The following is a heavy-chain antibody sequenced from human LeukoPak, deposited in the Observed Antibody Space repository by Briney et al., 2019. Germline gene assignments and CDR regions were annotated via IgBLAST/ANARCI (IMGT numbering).Heavy chain of an antibody. CDR2: IYYSGST. D-gene: IGHD4-11*01. J-gene: IGHJ4*02. V-gene: IGHV4-59*08. CDR1: DGSMGTYY. CDR3: ARHRGLQGTPLDY. Sequence: SETLSLTCSVSDGSMGTYYWGWIRQPPGKGLEWIGYIYYSGSTTYNPSLKSRVTVSVDTSKNQFSLKLTSMTAADTAVYYCARHRGLQGTPLDYWGQGTLVTVSS.